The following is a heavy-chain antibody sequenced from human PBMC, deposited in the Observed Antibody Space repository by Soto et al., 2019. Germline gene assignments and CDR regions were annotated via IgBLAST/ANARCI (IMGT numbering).Heavy chain of an antibody. D-gene: IGHD6-6*01. J-gene: IGHJ5*02. CDR3: ARDLPSISGRPGGWFDP. Sequence: EVQLVESGGGLVQPGGSLSRSCAASGFTFSRYWMSWVRQAPGKGLEWVANIRQDGSDKSYVDSVKGRFTISRDNAKNSLYLPMNSLRAEDTAVYFCARDLPSISGRPGGWFDPWGQGTLVAVSS. V-gene: IGHV3-7*01. CDR2: IRQDGSDK. CDR1: GFTFSRYW.